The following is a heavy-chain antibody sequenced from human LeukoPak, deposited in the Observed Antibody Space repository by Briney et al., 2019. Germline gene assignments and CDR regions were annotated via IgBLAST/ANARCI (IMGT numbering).Heavy chain of an antibody. Sequence: GGSLRLSCAASGFTFSSYSMNWVRQAPGKGLEWVSYISSSSSTIYYADSVKGRFTISRDNAKNPLYLQMNSLRDEDTAVYYCARAMVTYYYYYMDVWGKGTTVTVSS. CDR1: GFTFSSYS. D-gene: IGHD5-18*01. V-gene: IGHV3-48*02. CDR3: ARAMVTYYYYYMDV. CDR2: ISSSSSTI. J-gene: IGHJ6*03.